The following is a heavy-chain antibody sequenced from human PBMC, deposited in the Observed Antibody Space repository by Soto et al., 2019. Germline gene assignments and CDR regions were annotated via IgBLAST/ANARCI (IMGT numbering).Heavy chain of an antibody. D-gene: IGHD3-10*01. Sequence: QVQFQESGPGLVKPSETLSLTCTVSGGSIDNYYCSWFRQPPGKGLEWIGYISYSGYSAYNFSLKRRLTMSMDTSKPQFYLTLESVTATDTAVYYCARHGFGPLHGLVDVWGQGTTVIVSS. J-gene: IGHJ6*02. CDR1: GGSIDNYY. V-gene: IGHV4-59*08. CDR3: ARHGFGPLHGLVDV. CDR2: ISYSGYS.